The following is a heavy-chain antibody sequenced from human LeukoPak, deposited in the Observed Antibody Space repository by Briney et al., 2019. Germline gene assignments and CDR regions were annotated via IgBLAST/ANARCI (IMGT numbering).Heavy chain of an antibody. V-gene: IGHV4-61*02. D-gene: IGHD5-18*01. J-gene: IGHJ4*02. CDR2: IYPSGST. Sequence: PSQTLSLTCTVSGGSLSSGTYYWSWIRQPAGKGLEWIGRIYPSGSTNYNPSLKSRVSISVDTSKNHISLEVSSLTAADAALYFCARHLSGSAMMHYFDSWGQGTLVTVSS. CDR1: GGSLSSGTYY. CDR3: ARHLSGSAMMHYFDS.